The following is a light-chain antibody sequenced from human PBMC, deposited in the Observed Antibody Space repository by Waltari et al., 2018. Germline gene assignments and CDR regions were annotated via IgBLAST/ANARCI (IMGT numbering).Light chain of an antibody. CDR1: SFDVATYNL. CDR2: EDA. V-gene: IGLV2-23*01. CDR3: CSYAGSWV. J-gene: IGLJ3*02. Sequence: QSALTQPVSVSGSPGQSITISCTGSSFDVATYNLVSWYQHHPGKAPKLMIYEDAKRPSGVSNRFSGSKSGNTASLTISGLQAEDEADYYCCSYAGSWVFGGGTKLTVL.